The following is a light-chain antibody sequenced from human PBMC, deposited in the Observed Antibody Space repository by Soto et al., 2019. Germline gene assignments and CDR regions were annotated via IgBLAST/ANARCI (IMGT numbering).Light chain of an antibody. J-gene: IGLJ2*01. CDR2: ANN. V-gene: IGLV1-40*01. CDR3: HSYDSSLSGVI. CDR1: SFNIGAGYD. Sequence: QSVLTQPPSVSGAPGQRVTISCTGSSFNIGAGYDVHWYQQLPGTAPKLLIFANNNRPSGVPDRFSGSKSGTSASLAITGLQAEDEADYYCHSYDSSLSGVIFGGGTKVTVL.